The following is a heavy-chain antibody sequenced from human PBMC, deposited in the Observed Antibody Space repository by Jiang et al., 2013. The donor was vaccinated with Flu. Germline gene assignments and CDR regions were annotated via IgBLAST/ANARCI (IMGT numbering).Heavy chain of an antibody. Sequence: GSGLVKPSETLSLTCTVSGGSISSSSYYWGWIRQSPGKGLEWIGYIYYSGKTNYNPSLKSRVSISLDTSTNQFSLRLSSVTAADTAVYYCARVWGNFDSWGQGTLVTVSS. J-gene: IGHJ4*02. D-gene: IGHD3-16*01. CDR1: GGSISSSSYY. CDR2: IYYSGKT. CDR3: ARVWGNFDS. V-gene: IGHV4-61*05.